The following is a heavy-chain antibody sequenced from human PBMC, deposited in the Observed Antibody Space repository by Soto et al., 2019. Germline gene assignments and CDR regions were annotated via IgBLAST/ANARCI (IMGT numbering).Heavy chain of an antibody. J-gene: IGHJ4*02. D-gene: IGHD3-3*01. CDR2: IIPIFGTA. CDR3: ARESSPVLRQYYFGY. CDR1: GGTFSSYA. V-gene: IGHV1-69*13. Sequence: SVKVSCKASGGTFSSYAISWVRQAPGQGLEWMGGIIPIFGTANYAQKFQGRVTITADESTSTAYMEPSSLRSEDTAVYYCARESSPVLRQYYFGYWGQGTLVTVSS.